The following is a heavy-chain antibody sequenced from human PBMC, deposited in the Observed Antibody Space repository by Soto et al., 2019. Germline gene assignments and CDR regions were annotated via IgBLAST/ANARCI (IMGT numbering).Heavy chain of an antibody. J-gene: IGHJ5*02. D-gene: IGHD6-13*01. CDR2: IYYSGST. CDR3: AFIAAAAGFDL. Sequence: SETLSLTCTVSGGSVSSGSCYWSWIRQPPGKGLEWIGYIYYSGSTNYNPSLKSRVTISVDTSKNQFSLKLSSVTAADTAVYYCAFIAAAAGFDLWGQGTLVTVSS. V-gene: IGHV4-61*01. CDR1: GGSVSSGSCY.